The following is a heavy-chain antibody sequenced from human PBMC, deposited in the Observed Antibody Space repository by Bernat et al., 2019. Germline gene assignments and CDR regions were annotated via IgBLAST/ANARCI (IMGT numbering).Heavy chain of an antibody. D-gene: IGHD6-13*01. CDR1: GFTFSSYS. Sequence: EVQLVESGGGLVKPGGSLRLSCVASGFTFSSYSMNWVRQAPGKGLEWVSSISDSNYMYYADSVKGRFTISRDNAKNSLYLQMNSLRAEDTAVYYCARDWQQLVLLYYYYGMDVWGQGTTVTVSS. V-gene: IGHV3-21*01. CDR3: ARDWQQLVLLYYYYGMDV. CDR2: ISDSNYM. J-gene: IGHJ6*02.